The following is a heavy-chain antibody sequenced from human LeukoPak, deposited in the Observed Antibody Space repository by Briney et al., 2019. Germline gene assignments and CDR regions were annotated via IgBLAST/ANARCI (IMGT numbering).Heavy chain of an antibody. CDR2: VDHTGST. J-gene: IGHJ6*03. CDR3: ARGRVSSSTWYSTYYYFFYMDF. CDR1: DDSITMYY. Sequence: SETLSLTCTVSDDSITMYYWTWIRQPPGKGLEWIGYVDHTGSTKFNPSLSGRVSISRDTSKNFFSLRLRSVTAADTAVYFCARGRVSSSTWYSTYYYFFYMDFWGKGTTVTVSS. V-gene: IGHV4-59*01. D-gene: IGHD4-11*01.